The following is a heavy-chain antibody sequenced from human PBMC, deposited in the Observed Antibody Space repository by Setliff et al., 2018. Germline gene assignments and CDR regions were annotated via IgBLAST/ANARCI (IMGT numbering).Heavy chain of an antibody. V-gene: IGHV3-7*01. Sequence: PSETLSLSCAASGFTFGSYWMSWVRQAPGKGLEWVANIKQDESQKFYVDSVKGRFTISRDNAKNSIYLQMDSLRVEDTAVYYCIDGRNGAWGVYWGQGTLVTVSS. CDR2: IKQDESQK. CDR1: GFTFGSYW. J-gene: IGHJ4*02. D-gene: IGHD4-17*01. CDR3: IDGRNGAWGVY.